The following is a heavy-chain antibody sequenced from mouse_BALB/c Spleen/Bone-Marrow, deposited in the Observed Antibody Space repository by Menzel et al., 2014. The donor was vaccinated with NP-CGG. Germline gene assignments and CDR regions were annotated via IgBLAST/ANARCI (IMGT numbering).Heavy chain of an antibody. D-gene: IGHD1-1*01. CDR2: INTYSGAA. Sequence: VQLQQSGPELVRPGVSVKISCKGSGYTFTDYSMHWVKQSHAKSLEWIGVINTYSGAANYNQKFKGKATMTVDQSSSTAYMELARLTSEDSAIYYCARDYGRSHFDHWGQGSTLTVSS. CDR3: ARDYGRSHFDH. V-gene: IGHV1-67*01. CDR1: GYTFTDYS. J-gene: IGHJ2*01.